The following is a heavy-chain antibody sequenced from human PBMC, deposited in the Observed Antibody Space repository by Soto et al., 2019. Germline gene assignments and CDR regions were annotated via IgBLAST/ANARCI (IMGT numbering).Heavy chain of an antibody. D-gene: IGHD2-2*01. CDR2: ISAYNGNT. V-gene: IGHV1-18*01. J-gene: IGHJ4*02. Sequence: QVPLVQSGAEVKKPGASVKVSCKASGYSFTSYGISWVRQAPGQGLEWMGWISAYNGNTNYAQKLQGRVTMTTDTSTSTAYMELRSLRSDDTAVYYCARDRGGIVPAAIPSDYWGQGTLVTVSS. CDR1: GYSFTSYG. CDR3: ARDRGGIVPAAIPSDY.